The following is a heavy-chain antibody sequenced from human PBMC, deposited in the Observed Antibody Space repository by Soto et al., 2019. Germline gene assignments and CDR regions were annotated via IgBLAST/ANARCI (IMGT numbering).Heavy chain of an antibody. CDR1: GYTFTSYG. V-gene: IGHV1-18*04. Sequence: ASVKVSCKASGYTFTSYGISCLRQAPGQGLEWMGWISAYNGNTNYAQKLQGRVTMTTDTSTSTAYMELRSLRSDDTAVYYCAREASIFGVVYGMDVWGQGTTVTVSS. J-gene: IGHJ6*02. CDR3: AREASIFGVVYGMDV. D-gene: IGHD3-3*01. CDR2: ISAYNGNT.